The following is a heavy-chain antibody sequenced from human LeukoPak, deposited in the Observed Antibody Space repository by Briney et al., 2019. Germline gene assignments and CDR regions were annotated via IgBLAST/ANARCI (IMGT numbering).Heavy chain of an antibody. Sequence: ASVKVSCKASGYTFTGYYMHWVRQAPGQGLEWMGWINPNSGGTNYAQKFQGRVTMTRDTSISTAYMELSRLRSDDTAVYYCASRDNWNYGSSFDYWGQGTLVTVSS. CDR2: INPNSGGT. D-gene: IGHD1-7*01. CDR3: ASRDNWNYGSSFDY. J-gene: IGHJ4*02. CDR1: GYTFTGYY. V-gene: IGHV1-2*02.